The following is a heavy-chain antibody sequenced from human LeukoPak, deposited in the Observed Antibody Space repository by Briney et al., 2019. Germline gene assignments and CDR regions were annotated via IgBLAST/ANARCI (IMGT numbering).Heavy chain of an antibody. V-gene: IGHV4-4*07. CDR1: GGSISSYY. Sequence: PSETLSLTCTVSGGSISSYYWSWIRQPAGKGLELIGRIYTSGSTNYNPSLKSRVTMSVDTSKNPFSLNLSSVTAADTAADYCARAVTTVTIYYWGQGTLVPVSS. D-gene: IGHD4-17*01. CDR2: IYTSGST. CDR3: ARAVTTVTIYY. J-gene: IGHJ4*02.